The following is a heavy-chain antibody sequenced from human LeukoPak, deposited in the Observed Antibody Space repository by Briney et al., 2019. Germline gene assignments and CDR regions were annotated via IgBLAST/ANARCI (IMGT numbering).Heavy chain of an antibody. CDR3: ARDPGNYYGMDV. CDR2: IKEDGSEK. J-gene: IGHJ6*02. Sequence: GGSLRLSCAASGFTFSRYWMIWVRQAPGRGLEWVANIKEDGSEKYYVDSVKGRFTISRDNAKNSLYLQMNSLRAEDTAVYHCARDPGNYYGMDVWGQGTTVIVSS. CDR1: GFTFSRYW. D-gene: IGHD2/OR15-2a*01. V-gene: IGHV3-7*01.